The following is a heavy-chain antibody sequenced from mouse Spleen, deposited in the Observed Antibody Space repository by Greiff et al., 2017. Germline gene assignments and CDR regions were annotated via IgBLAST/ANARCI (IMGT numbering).Heavy chain of an antibody. CDR2: ISGGGSYT. V-gene: IGHV5-9-2*01. CDR1: GFTFSSYG. J-gene: IGHJ4*01. D-gene: IGHD2-3*01. Sequence: EVQVVESGGGLVKPGGSLKLSCAASGFTFSSYGMSWVRQTPEKRLEWVATISGGGSYTYYPDSVKGRFTISRDNAKNNLYLQMSSLRSEDTALYYCARHSYGYYPYYYAMDYWGQGTSVTVSS. CDR3: ARHSYGYYPYYYAMDY.